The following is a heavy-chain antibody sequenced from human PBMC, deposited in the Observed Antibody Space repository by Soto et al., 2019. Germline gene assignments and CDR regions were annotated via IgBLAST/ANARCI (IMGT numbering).Heavy chain of an antibody. CDR2: INHSGST. CDR1: GGSFSGYY. J-gene: IGHJ4*02. D-gene: IGHD3-3*01. CDR3: ARGRGTYYDFWSGYYRGLYYFDY. V-gene: IGHV4-34*01. Sequence: SETLSLTCAVYGGSFSGYYWSWIRQPPGKGLEWIGEINHSGSTNYNPSLKSRVTISVDTSKNQFSLKLSSVTAADTAVYYCARGRGTYYDFWSGYYRGLYYFDYWGQGTLVTVS.